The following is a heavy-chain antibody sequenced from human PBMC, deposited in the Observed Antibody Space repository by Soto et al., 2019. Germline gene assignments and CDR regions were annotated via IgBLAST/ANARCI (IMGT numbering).Heavy chain of an antibody. Sequence: GGSLRLSCAASGFTFSDYYMSWIRQAPGKGLEWVSYISSSGSTIYYADSVKGRFTISRDNAKNSLYLQMNSLRAEDTAVYHCARVPYCSGGSCDYYYYMDVWGKGTTVTVSS. J-gene: IGHJ6*03. CDR1: GFTFSDYY. V-gene: IGHV3-11*01. CDR3: ARVPYCSGGSCDYYYYMDV. D-gene: IGHD2-15*01. CDR2: ISSSGSTI.